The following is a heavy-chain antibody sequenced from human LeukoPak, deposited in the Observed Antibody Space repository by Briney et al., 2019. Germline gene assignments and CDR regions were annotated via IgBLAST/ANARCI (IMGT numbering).Heavy chain of an antibody. J-gene: IGHJ4*02. CDR2: IYYTGNT. D-gene: IGHD3-10*02. V-gene: IGHV4-4*07. CDR1: SGSTSDYY. CDR3: ARGGTLFTYFDS. Sequence: SETLSLTCSVSSGSTSDYYWNWIRQPAGQGLEWLGRIYYTGNTAYNPSLESRLTMSLDTAKNQFSLKVTSVTAADTAVYYCARGGTLFTYFDSWGQGTLVTVSS.